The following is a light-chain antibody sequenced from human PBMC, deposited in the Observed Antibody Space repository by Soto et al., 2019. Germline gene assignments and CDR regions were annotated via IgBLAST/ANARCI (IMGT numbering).Light chain of an antibody. V-gene: IGKV1-9*01. J-gene: IGKJ1*01. Sequence: DIQLTQSPSSLSASVGDRVTITCRASQGISSYLGWYQQKPGKAPELLIYAASTLQSGVPSRFSGSGSGTDFTLTISCLQSEDFATYYCQQYYSFPLTFGQGTKVDI. CDR2: AAS. CDR3: QQYYSFPLT. CDR1: QGISSY.